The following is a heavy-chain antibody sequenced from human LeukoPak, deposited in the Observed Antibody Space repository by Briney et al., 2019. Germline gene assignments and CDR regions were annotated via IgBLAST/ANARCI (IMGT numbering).Heavy chain of an antibody. V-gene: IGHV4-59*01. CDR1: GGSISSYY. CDR3: ARGSGLGSGYEPDFDY. CDR2: IYYSGSA. Sequence: SETLSLTCTVSGGSISSYYWSWIRQPPGKGLEWIGYIYYSGSANYNPSLKSRVTISVDTSKNQFSLKLSSVTAADTAVYYCARGSGLGSGYEPDFDYWGQGTLVTVSS. D-gene: IGHD5-12*01. J-gene: IGHJ4*02.